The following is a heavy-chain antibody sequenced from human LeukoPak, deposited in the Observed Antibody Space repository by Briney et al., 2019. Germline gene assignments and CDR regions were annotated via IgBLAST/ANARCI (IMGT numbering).Heavy chain of an antibody. CDR1: CGSFSGSN. V-gene: IGHV4-34*01. J-gene: IGHJ4*02. CDR2: IYNSGST. Sequence: SETLSLTCAVYCGSFSGSNWSWIRQPPGKGLEWIGEIYNSGSTIYNPSLKSRVTISVDTSKNQFSLNLISVTAADTAVYYCVRAYDYWGQGTLVTVSS. CDR3: VRAYDY.